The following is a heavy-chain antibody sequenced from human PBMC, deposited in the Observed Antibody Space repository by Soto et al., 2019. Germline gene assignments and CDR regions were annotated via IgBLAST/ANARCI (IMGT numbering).Heavy chain of an antibody. Sequence: EVQLVQSGAEVKKPGESLRISCKGSGYSFTSYWISWVRQMPGKGLEWMGRIDPSDSYTNYSPSFQGHVPISADKSTSTPYLPWSSRQASGTAMYYCARHPGGKGGNAFDIWGQGTMVNLSS. V-gene: IGHV5-10-1*01. J-gene: IGHJ3*02. CDR3: ARHPGGKGGNAFDI. CDR2: IDPSDSYT. CDR1: GYSFTSYW. D-gene: IGHD1-26*01.